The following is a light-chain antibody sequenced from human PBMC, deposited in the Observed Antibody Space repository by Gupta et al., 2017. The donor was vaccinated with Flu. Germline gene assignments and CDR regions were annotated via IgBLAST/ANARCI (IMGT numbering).Light chain of an antibody. CDR1: SSDVGSYNL. Sequence: TISCTGSSSDVGSYNLVSWYQQHPGKTPKLMIYEVNKRPSGVSDRFSGSKSGNTASLTVSGLQAEDEADYYCSSYAGTNTFEVVFGGGTKLTVL. CDR3: SSYAGTNTFEVV. CDR2: EVN. J-gene: IGLJ2*01. V-gene: IGLV2-23*02.